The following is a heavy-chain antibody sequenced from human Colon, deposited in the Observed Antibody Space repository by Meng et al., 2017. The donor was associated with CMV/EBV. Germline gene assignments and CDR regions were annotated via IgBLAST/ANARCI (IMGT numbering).Heavy chain of an antibody. J-gene: IGHJ4*02. CDR2: IFPGDSDT. V-gene: IGHV5-51*01. CDR3: ARLHRPSRNSGTSYFDY. Sequence: KVSCKASGYNFTTYWIDWVRQMPGQGLEWMGVIFPGDSDTRYSPFFEGQVTISADKSTNTAYLHLSSLKASDTAIYFCARLHRPSRNSGTSYFDYWGQGTLVTVSS. D-gene: IGHD1-1*01. CDR1: GYNFTTYW.